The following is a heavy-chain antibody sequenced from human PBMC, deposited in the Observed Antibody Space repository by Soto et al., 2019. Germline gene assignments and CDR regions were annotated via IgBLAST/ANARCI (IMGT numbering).Heavy chain of an antibody. D-gene: IGHD3-10*01. CDR2: ISHDGSHE. CDR1: GLSFSTSA. V-gene: IGHV3-30*04. J-gene: IGHJ5*02. CDR3: ARNTDHRLVRGWLDP. Sequence: GGSLRLSSYASGLSFSTSAMHWVRQAPGKGLEWVAMISHDGSHEYYGDSVKGRFSVSRDNSHNILHLQMNSLRIEDTAVYFCARNTDHRLVRGWLDPWGQGTLVTVSS.